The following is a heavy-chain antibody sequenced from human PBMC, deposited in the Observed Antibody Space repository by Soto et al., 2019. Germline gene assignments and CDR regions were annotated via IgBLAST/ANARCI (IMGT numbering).Heavy chain of an antibody. D-gene: IGHD2-2*02. Sequence: SETLSLTCAVYGGSFSGYYWSWIRQPPGKGLEWIGEINHSGSTNYNPSLKSRVTISVDTSKNQFSLKLSSVTAADTAVYYCERGCSSTSCYRVYYYYGMDVWGKGTTVTV. CDR1: GGSFSGYY. CDR3: ERGCSSTSCYRVYYYYGMDV. CDR2: INHSGST. J-gene: IGHJ6*04. V-gene: IGHV4-34*01.